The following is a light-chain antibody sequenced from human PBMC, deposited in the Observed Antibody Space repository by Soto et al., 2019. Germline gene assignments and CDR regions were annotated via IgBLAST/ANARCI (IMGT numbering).Light chain of an antibody. V-gene: IGKV1-5*02. Sequence: GDRVTIICRASQSVSSWLAWYQQKPGKAPKLLIYDASNLESGFPSRFSGSVSGTEFILTVSSLQPDDFATYYCQQYESYWTFGQGTKVDIK. J-gene: IGKJ1*01. CDR1: QSVSSW. CDR2: DAS. CDR3: QQYESYWT.